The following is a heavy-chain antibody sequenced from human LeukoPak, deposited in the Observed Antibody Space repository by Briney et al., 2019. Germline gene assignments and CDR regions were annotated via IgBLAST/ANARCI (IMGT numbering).Heavy chain of an antibody. CDR1: GFTVSSNF. D-gene: IGHD5-18*01. CDR3: ARKYTYGLD. CDR2: IYSGGNT. Sequence: GGSLRLSCAASGFTVSSNFMSWVRQAPGQGLELVSVIYSGGNTYYADSVGGRFTIFRDNSKNTLYLQMNSLRAEDTAMYYCARKYTYGLDRGQGTLVTVPS. V-gene: IGHV3-66*01. J-gene: IGHJ4*02.